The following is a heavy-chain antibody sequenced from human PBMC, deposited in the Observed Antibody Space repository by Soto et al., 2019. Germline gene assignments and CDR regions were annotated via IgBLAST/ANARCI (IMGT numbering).Heavy chain of an antibody. CDR2: ISGSGGST. D-gene: IGHD2-2*02. CDR3: ARGLGYCSSTSCYIWLEY. V-gene: IGHV3-23*01. Sequence: GGSLRLSCAASVFTFSTYAMSFVRQAPGKGLEWVSAISGSGGSTYYADSVKGRFTISRDNSKNTLFLQMNSLRAEDTAVHYCARGLGYCSSTSCYIWLEYWGQGTMVTVSS. CDR1: VFTFSTYA. J-gene: IGHJ4*02.